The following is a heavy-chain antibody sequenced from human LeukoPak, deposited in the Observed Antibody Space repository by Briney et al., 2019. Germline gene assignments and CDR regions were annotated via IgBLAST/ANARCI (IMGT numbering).Heavy chain of an antibody. J-gene: IGHJ3*02. CDR1: GGSISSYY. V-gene: IGHV4-4*07. Sequence: TETLSLTCTVSGGSISSYYWSWIRQPAGKGLEWIGRIYTSGSTNYNPSLKSRVTMSVDTSKNQFSLKLSSVTAADTAVYYCARDRRRRDSGDAFDIWGQGTMVTVSS. D-gene: IGHD6-25*01. CDR3: ARDRRRRDSGDAFDI. CDR2: IYTSGST.